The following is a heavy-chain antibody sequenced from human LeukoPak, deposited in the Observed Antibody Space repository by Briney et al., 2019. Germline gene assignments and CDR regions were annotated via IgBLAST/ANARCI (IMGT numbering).Heavy chain of an antibody. CDR3: AREAPVDTAMVNFDY. V-gene: IGHV3-21*01. J-gene: IGHJ4*02. Sequence: GGSLTLSCAASGFTFSSYSMNWVRQAPGKGLEWVSSISSSSSYIYYADSVKGRFTISRDNAKNSLYLQMNSLRAEDTAVYYCAREAPVDTAMVNFDYWGQGTLVTVSS. CDR2: ISSSSSYI. CDR1: GFTFSSYS. D-gene: IGHD5-18*01.